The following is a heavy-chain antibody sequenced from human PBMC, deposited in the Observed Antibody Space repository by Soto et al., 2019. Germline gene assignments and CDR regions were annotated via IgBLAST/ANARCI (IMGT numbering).Heavy chain of an antibody. CDR2: IYDSESA. CDR3: ARSVFP. Sequence: SETLSLTCNVSGESISSGGYYWSWIRHHPGKGLEWIGYIYDSESAYYNPSLKSRVTISMDTSKNHFAMRLSSVTGADTAVYYCARSVFPWGQGTLVTVSS. J-gene: IGHJ5*02. CDR1: GESISSGGYY. V-gene: IGHV4-31*03.